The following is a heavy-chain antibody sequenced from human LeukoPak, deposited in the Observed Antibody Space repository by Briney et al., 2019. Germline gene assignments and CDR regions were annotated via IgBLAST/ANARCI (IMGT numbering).Heavy chain of an antibody. V-gene: IGHV1-18*01. J-gene: IGHJ4*02. CDR1: GYTFSSYG. D-gene: IGHD2-15*01. Sequence: ASVKVSCKASGYTFSSYGISWVRQAPGQGLEWMGWINAYNGNTNYAQNFQGGVTMTTDTSTSTAYMELRSLRSDDTAVYYCARDCSAGNCYSYIWGQGTLVTVSS. CDR2: INAYNGNT. CDR3: ARDCSAGNCYSYI.